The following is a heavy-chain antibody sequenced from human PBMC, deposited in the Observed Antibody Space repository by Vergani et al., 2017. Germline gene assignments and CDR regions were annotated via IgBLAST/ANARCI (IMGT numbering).Heavy chain of an antibody. CDR3: TTGVGAGHDAFDI. Sequence: EVQLVESGGGLVKPGGSLRLSCAASGFTFSNAWMSWVRQAPGKGLEWVCRIKSKTDGGTTDYPAPVKGKFTISRDESKNTLYLQMNSLKTEDTAVYYCTTGVGAGHDAFDIWGQGTMVTVSS. CDR2: IKSKTDGGTT. CDR1: GFTFSNAW. J-gene: IGHJ3*02. D-gene: IGHD1-26*01. V-gene: IGHV3-15*01.